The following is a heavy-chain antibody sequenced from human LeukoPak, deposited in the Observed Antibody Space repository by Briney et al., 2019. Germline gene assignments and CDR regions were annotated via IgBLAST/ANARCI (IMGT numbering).Heavy chain of an antibody. Sequence: GGSLRLSCAASGFTFSSYAMTWARQAPGKGLEWLSSITGSGASTYYADSVKGRFTVSRDNSKNSVYLQMNSLRVEDTAEYYCAKDGQSWLQEYYYDYWGQGTLVTVSS. CDR1: GFTFSSYA. CDR2: ITGSGAST. V-gene: IGHV3-23*01. CDR3: AKDGQSWLQEYYYDY. J-gene: IGHJ4*02. D-gene: IGHD3-10*01.